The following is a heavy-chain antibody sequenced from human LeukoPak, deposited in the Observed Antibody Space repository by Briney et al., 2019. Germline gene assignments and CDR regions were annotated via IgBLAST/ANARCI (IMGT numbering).Heavy chain of an antibody. CDR2: ISGSGGSK. D-gene: IGHD3-22*01. V-gene: IGHV3-23*01. J-gene: IGHJ4*02. Sequence: QPGGSLRLSCAASGFTFSSYAMSWVRQAPGKGLEWVSAISGSGGSKYYADSVKGRFTISRDNSKNTLYLQMNSLRAEDTAVYYCAKDPYYYHSSGYYLPVDYWGEGTLVTVSS. CDR1: GFTFSSYA. CDR3: AKDPYYYHSSGYYLPVDY.